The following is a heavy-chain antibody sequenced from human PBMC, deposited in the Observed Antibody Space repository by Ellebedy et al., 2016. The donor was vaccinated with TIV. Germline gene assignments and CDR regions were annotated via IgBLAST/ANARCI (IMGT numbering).Heavy chain of an antibody. CDR1: GSTFTGYY. D-gene: IGHD6-19*01. V-gene: IGHV1-3*01. CDR2: ISAYNGNT. J-gene: IGHJ4*02. Sequence: ASVKVSXKASGSTFTGYYMHWVRQAPGQGLEWMGWISAYNGNTKYSQKFQGRVTITRDTSASTAYMELSSLRSEDTAVYYCARGSGFEIDYWGQGTLVTVSS. CDR3: ARGSGFEIDY.